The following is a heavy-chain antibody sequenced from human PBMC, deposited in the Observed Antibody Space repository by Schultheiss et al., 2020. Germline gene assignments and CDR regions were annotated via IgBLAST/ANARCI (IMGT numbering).Heavy chain of an antibody. CDR3: ARAYYDFLLGYYYYYMDV. CDR2: ISAYNGNT. D-gene: IGHD3-3*01. CDR1: GYSFTSYG. V-gene: IGHV1-18*04. J-gene: IGHJ6*03. Sequence: ASVKVSCKGSGYSFTSYGISWVRQAPGQGLEWMGWISAYNGNTNYAQKLQGRVTMTTDTSTSTAYMELRSLRSDDTAVYYCARAYYDFLLGYYYYYMDVWGKGTTVTVSS.